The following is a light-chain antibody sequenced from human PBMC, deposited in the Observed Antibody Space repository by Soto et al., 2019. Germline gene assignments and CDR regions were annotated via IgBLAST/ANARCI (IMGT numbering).Light chain of an antibody. CDR2: AAS. CDR1: QSVSSSY. V-gene: IGKV3-20*01. CDR3: QQYGSSPTS. J-gene: IGKJ1*01. Sequence: EIVLTQSPGTLSLSPGERATLSCRASQSVSSSYLAWYQQTPGQAPRLLIYAASSRATGIPDRFSGSGSGTDFTLTISRLEPEDCAVYFCQQYGSSPTSFGQGTKVEIK.